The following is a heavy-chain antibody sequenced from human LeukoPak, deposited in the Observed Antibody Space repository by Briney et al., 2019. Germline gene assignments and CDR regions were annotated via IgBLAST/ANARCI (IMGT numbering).Heavy chain of an antibody. J-gene: IGHJ4*02. Sequence: ASVKVSCKASGYTFIYYYMHWVRQAPGQGLEWMGWISPNSGGTKSVQKFQGRVTMTRDTSIPTVYMEMSGLSVDDTAVYYCARGGGRYMVDYWGQGTLVIVSS. V-gene: IGHV1-2*02. CDR2: ISPNSGGT. CDR1: GYTFIYYY. CDR3: ARGGGRYMVDY. D-gene: IGHD1-26*01.